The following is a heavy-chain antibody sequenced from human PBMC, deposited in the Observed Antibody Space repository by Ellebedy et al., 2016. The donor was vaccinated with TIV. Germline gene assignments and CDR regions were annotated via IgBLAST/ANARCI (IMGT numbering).Heavy chain of an antibody. J-gene: IGHJ4*02. Sequence: GESLKISXKGSGYSFIHFWISWVRQMPGKGLEWMGRIDPSDSYINYSPSFQGHVTMSADKSISTVYLQWSSLKASDTAMYYCARHGADPEFDYWGQGTLVTVSS. CDR1: GYSFIHFW. CDR2: IDPSDSYI. CDR3: ARHGADPEFDY. V-gene: IGHV5-10-1*01. D-gene: IGHD4/OR15-4a*01.